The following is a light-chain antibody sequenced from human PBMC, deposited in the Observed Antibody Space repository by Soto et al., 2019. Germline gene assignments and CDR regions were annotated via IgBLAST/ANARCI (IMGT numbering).Light chain of an antibody. CDR2: EGS. J-gene: IGLJ1*01. CDR3: CSYTSSHTHV. CDR1: SSDVGSYRL. Sequence: QSALTQPASVSGSPGQSITISCTGTSSDVGSYRLVSWYQQHPGKAPKLMIYEGSKRPSGVSNRFSASKSGNTASLTIAGLQAEDDADYYCCSYTSSHTHVFGTGTQLTVL. V-gene: IGLV2-23*01.